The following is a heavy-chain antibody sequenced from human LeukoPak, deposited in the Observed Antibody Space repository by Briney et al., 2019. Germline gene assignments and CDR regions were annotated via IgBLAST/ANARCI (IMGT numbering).Heavy chain of an antibody. CDR3: ARDQVGSSSWYNPQGY. CDR2: ISAYNGNT. Sequence: ASVKVSCKASGYTFTSYGISWVRQAPGQGLEWMGWISAYNGNTNYAQKLQGRVTMTTDTSTSTAYMELRSLRSDDTAVYYCARDQVGSSSWYNPQGYWGQGTLVTVSS. V-gene: IGHV1-18*01. CDR1: GYTFTSYG. D-gene: IGHD6-13*01. J-gene: IGHJ4*02.